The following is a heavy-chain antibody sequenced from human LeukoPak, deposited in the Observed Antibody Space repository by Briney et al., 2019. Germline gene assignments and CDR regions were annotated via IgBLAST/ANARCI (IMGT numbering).Heavy chain of an antibody. Sequence: PSETLSLTCPVSGRSLSSYYWSWVRQPPGKGLEWIGYIYYSGSNNHNPSFRSRATISLDTSKNQFSLKLSSVTAADTAVYYCARDSGYDFDYWGQGTLVTVSS. CDR3: ARDSGYDFDY. CDR1: GRSLSSYY. D-gene: IGHD5-12*01. CDR2: IYYSGSN. J-gene: IGHJ4*02. V-gene: IGHV4-59*01.